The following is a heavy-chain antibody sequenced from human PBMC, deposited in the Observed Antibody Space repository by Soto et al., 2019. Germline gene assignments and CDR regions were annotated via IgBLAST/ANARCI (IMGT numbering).Heavy chain of an antibody. CDR2: IVPVFETT. D-gene: IGHD3-16*01. V-gene: IGHV1-69*01. CDR1: GGTFDSFA. Sequence: QMQLEQSGAEVKEPGASVKVSCTASGGTFDSFAISWVRQAPGQGLEWLGGIVPVFETTDYAQKFQDRVTITADGSTGTAYMELISVTYEDTAIYYCASRIGDDTFVPLYYYYGMDVWGQGTTVTVS. J-gene: IGHJ6*02. CDR3: ASRIGDDTFVPLYYYYGMDV.